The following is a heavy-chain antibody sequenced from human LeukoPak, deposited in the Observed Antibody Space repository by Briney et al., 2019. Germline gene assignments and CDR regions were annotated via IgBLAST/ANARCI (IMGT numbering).Heavy chain of an antibody. Sequence: PSETLSLTCTVSGGSISSSSYYWGWIRQPPGEGLEWIGSIYYSGSTYYNPSLKSRVTISVDTSKNQFSLKLSSVTAADTAVYYCARHGSRGWELRPNWFDPWGQGTLVTVSS. CDR1: GGSISSSSYY. D-gene: IGHD1-26*01. CDR2: IYYSGST. J-gene: IGHJ5*02. V-gene: IGHV4-39*01. CDR3: ARHGSRGWELRPNWFDP.